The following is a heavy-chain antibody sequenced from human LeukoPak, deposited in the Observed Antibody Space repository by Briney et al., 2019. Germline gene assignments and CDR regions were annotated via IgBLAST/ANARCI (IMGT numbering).Heavy chain of an antibody. V-gene: IGHV4-31*03. D-gene: IGHD6-6*01. CDR3: ARVPRRIAARSSRFDP. CDR1: GGSISSGGYY. CDR2: IYYSGST. J-gene: IGHJ5*02. Sequence: SETLSLTCTVSGGSISSGGYYWSWIRQHPGKGLEWIGYIYYSGSTYYNPSLKSRVTITVDTSKNQFSLKLSSVTAADTAVYYCARVPRRIAARSSRFDPWGQGTLVTVSS.